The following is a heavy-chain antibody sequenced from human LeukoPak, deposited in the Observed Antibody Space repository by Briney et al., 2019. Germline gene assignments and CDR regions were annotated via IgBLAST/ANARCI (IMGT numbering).Heavy chain of an antibody. CDR3: AKDGPLNVAVANNWFDP. J-gene: IGHJ5*02. V-gene: IGHV3-30*18. Sequence: GGSLRLSCAASGFTFSSYGMHWVRQAPGKGLEWVAVMSYDGSNKYYADSVKGRFTISRDNSKNTLYLQMNSLRAEDTAVYYCAKDGPLNVAVANNWFDPWGQGPLVTVSS. D-gene: IGHD3-16*01. CDR2: MSYDGSNK. CDR1: GFTFSSYG.